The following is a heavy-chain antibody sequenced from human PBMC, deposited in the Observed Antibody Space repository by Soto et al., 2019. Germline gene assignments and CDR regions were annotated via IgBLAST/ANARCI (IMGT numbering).Heavy chain of an antibody. J-gene: IGHJ4*02. CDR1: GFTFSNYA. V-gene: IGHV3-23*01. D-gene: IGHD5-12*01. CDR2: ISGSGGST. Sequence: EVQLLESGGGLVQPRGSLRLSCAASGFTFSNYAMSWVRQAPGKGLEWVSAISGSGGSTHYADSVKGRFTISRDNSKHTLYLQMNSLRAEDTAVYYCAKFGSGYDFDYWGQGTLVTVSS. CDR3: AKFGSGYDFDY.